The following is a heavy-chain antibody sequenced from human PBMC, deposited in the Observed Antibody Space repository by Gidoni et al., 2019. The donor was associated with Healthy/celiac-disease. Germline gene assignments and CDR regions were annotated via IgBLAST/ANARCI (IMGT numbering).Heavy chain of an antibody. CDR1: GGSFSGYY. J-gene: IGHJ4*02. Sequence: QVQLQQWGAGLLKPSETLSLTCAVYGGSFSGYYWSWIRQPPGKGLEWIGEINHSGSTNYNPSLKSRVTIAVDTSKNQCSLKLSSVTAADTAVYYCARGKGQLGGWGQGTLVTVSS. V-gene: IGHV4-34*01. CDR2: INHSGST. D-gene: IGHD6-6*01. CDR3: ARGKGQLGG.